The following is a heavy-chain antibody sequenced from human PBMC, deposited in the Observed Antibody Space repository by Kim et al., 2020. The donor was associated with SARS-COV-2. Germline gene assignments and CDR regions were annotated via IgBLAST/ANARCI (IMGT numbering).Heavy chain of an antibody. CDR1: GFTFSNAW. Sequence: GGSLRLSCAASGFTFSNAWMSWVRQAPGKGLEWVGRIKSKTDGGTTDYAAPVKGRFTISRDDSKNTLYLQMNSLKTEDTAVYYCTTEVAVVATTPTPYYFDYWGQGTLVTVSS. CDR3: TTEVAVVATTPTPYYFDY. V-gene: IGHV3-15*01. D-gene: IGHD5-12*01. J-gene: IGHJ4*02. CDR2: IKSKTDGGTT.